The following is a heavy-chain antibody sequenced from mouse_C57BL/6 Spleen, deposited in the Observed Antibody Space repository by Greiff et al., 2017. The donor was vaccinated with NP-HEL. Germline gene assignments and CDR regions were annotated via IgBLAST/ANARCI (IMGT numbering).Heavy chain of an antibody. J-gene: IGHJ1*03. V-gene: IGHV5-16*01. CDR2: INYDGSST. CDR3: ARDEGSYGSSHWYFDV. D-gene: IGHD1-1*01. Sequence: EVKLQESEGGLVQPGSSMKLSCTASGFTFSDYYMAWVRQVPEKGLEWVANINYDGSSTYYLDSLKSRFIISRDNAKNILYLQMSSLKSEDTATYYCARDEGSYGSSHWYFDVWGTGTTVTVSS. CDR1: GFTFSDYY.